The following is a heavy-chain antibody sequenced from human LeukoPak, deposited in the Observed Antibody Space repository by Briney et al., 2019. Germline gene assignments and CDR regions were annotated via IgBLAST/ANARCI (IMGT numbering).Heavy chain of an antibody. Sequence: KPSETLSLTCTVSGGSISSSSYYWGWIRQPPGKGLEWIGSIYYSGSTYYNPSLKSRVTISVDTSKNQFSLKLSSVTAADTAVYYCAIDVVVVAATQYWGQGTLVTVSS. V-gene: IGHV4-39*01. D-gene: IGHD2-15*01. CDR2: IYYSGST. CDR1: GGSISSSSYY. CDR3: AIDVVVVAATQY. J-gene: IGHJ4*02.